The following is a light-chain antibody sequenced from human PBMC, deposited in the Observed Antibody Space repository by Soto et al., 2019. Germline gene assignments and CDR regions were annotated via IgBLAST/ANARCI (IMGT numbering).Light chain of an antibody. V-gene: IGLV1-40*01. J-gene: IGLJ2*01. CDR1: SSNIGAGYD. Sequence: QSVLTQPPSVSGAPGQRVTISCTGSSSNIGAGYDVHWYQQLPGTAPKLLIYGNSNRRSGVPDRFSGSKSGTSASLAITGLQAEDEADYYYQSYDSSLSGSGVFGGGTKLT. CDR3: QSYDSSLSGSGV. CDR2: GNS.